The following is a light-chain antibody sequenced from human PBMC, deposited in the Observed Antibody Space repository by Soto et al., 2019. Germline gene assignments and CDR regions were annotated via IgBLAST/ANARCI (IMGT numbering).Light chain of an antibody. V-gene: IGLV2-14*01. J-gene: IGLJ2*01. CDR1: SSDVGGYNY. Sequence: QSALTQPASVSGSPGQSITISCTGTSSDVGGYNYVSWYQQHPGKAPKLMLYEVSNRPSGVSNRFSGSKSGNTASLTISGLQAEDEADYYCSSSTSSSSLVFGGGTKLTVL. CDR3: SSSTSSSSLV. CDR2: EVS.